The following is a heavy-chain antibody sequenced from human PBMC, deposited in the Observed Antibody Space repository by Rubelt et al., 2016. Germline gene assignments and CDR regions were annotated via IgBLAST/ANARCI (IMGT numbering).Heavy chain of an antibody. J-gene: IGHJ4*02. CDR2: INPNSGGT. Sequence: APEQGLEWMGWINPNSGGTNYAQKFQGRVTMTEDTSTDTAYMELSRLRSDDTAVYYCARDLYKGPRWLVAYWGQGTLVTVSS. CDR3: ARDLYKGPRWLVAY. V-gene: IGHV1-2*02. D-gene: IGHD6-19*01.